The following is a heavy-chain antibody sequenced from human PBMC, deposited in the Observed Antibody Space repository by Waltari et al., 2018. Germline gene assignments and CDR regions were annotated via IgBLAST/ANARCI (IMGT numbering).Heavy chain of an antibody. J-gene: IGHJ5*02. D-gene: IGHD3-3*01. CDR3: ARDPHEFWSSYFFDA. Sequence: QVLLVQSGPEVKKPGASVKVSSKTYGYAFSDYGMNWVRQAPGQGLEWMGWISAYNDKTDYAQKFQGRVTMTIDKSTTTAYMELRSLRADDTAVYYCARDPHEFWSSYFFDAWGQGTLVTVSS. CDR2: ISAYNDKT. CDR1: GYAFSDYG. V-gene: IGHV1-18*01.